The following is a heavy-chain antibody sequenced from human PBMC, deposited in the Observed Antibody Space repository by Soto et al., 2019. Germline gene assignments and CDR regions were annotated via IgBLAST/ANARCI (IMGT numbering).Heavy chain of an antibody. Sequence: SETLSLTCTVSGGSISSYYWSWIRQPPGKGLEWIGYIYYSGSTNYNPSLKSRVTISVDRSKNQFSLKLSSVTAADTAVYYCAREWGFCSGGSCYHYFDYWGQGTLVTVSS. V-gene: IGHV4-59*01. J-gene: IGHJ4*02. CDR1: GGSISSYY. CDR3: AREWGFCSGGSCYHYFDY. CDR2: IYYSGST. D-gene: IGHD2-15*01.